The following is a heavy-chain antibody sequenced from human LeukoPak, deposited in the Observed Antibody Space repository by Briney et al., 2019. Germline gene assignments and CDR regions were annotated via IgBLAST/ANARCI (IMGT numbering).Heavy chain of an antibody. CDR3: AKDSAGTFDY. J-gene: IGHJ4*02. Sequence: GGSLRLSCAASGFTFDDYAMHWVRQTPGKGLEWVSGISWNSGSIGYADSVKGRFTISRDNAKNSLYLQMNSLRAEDTALYYCAKDSAGTFDYWGQGTLVTVSS. D-gene: IGHD6-19*01. CDR1: GFTFDDYA. CDR2: ISWNSGSI. V-gene: IGHV3-9*01.